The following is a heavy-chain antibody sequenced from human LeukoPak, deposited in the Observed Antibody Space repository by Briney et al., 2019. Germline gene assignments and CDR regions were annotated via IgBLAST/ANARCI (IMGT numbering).Heavy chain of an antibody. J-gene: IGHJ6*02. V-gene: IGHV4-39*01. D-gene: IGHD6-6*01. CDR1: GGSISSSSHY. Sequence: SETLSLTYTVSGGSISSSSHYWGWIRQPPGKGLEWIGNIYYSGSTFYNPSLKSRVTISVDTSKKQFSLKLSSVTAADTAVYYCASDLEEYSSPVYYYGMDVWGQGTTVTVSS. CDR2: IYYSGST. CDR3: ASDLEEYSSPVYYYGMDV.